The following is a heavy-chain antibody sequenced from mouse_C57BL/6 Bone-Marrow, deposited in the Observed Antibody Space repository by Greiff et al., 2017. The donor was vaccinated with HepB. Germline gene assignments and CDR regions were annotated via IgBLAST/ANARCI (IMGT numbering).Heavy chain of an antibody. CDR3: TRDGYVSSH. V-gene: IGHV5-9-1*02. CDR1: GFTFSSYA. J-gene: IGHJ2*01. Sequence: EVKVVESGEGLVKPGGSLKLSCAASGFTFSSYAMSWVRQTPEKRLEWVAYISSGGDYIYYADTVKGRFTISRDNARNTLYLQMSSLKSEDTAMYYCTRDGYVSSHWGQGTTLTVSS. CDR2: ISSGGDYI. D-gene: IGHD1-1*01.